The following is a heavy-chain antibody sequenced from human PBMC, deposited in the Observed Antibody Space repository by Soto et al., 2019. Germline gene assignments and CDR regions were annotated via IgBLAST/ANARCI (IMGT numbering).Heavy chain of an antibody. CDR3: ARVGQQLVRPWYFDL. CDR2: ISSSGSYI. CDR1: GFTFSSYS. Sequence: EVQLVESGRGLVKPGGSLRLSCAASGFTFSSYSMNWVRQAPGKGLEWVSSISSSGSYIYYADSVKGGFAISRDNAKNSLDLQTNSLRADDTAVYYCARVGQQLVRPWYFDLWGRGTLVTVSS. D-gene: IGHD6-13*01. V-gene: IGHV3-21*01. J-gene: IGHJ2*01.